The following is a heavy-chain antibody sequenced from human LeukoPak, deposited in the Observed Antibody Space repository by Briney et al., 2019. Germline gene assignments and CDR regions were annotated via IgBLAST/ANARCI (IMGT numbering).Heavy chain of an antibody. CDR2: INPNSGGT. Sequence: ASVKVSCKASGYTFTGYYMHWVRQAPGQGLEWMGWINPNSGGTNYAQKFQGRVTMTRDTSVSTAYMELSRLRSDDTAVYYCARGVWNYDGMDVWGQGTTVTVSS. CDR3: ARGVWNYDGMDV. D-gene: IGHD1-1*01. V-gene: IGHV1-2*02. CDR1: GYTFTGYY. J-gene: IGHJ6*02.